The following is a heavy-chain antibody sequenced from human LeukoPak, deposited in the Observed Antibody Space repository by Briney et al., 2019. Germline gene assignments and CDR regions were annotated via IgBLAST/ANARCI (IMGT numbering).Heavy chain of an antibody. CDR2: ISSSGSTI. CDR3: ARDTDSSSWYDY. V-gene: IGHV3-11*01. CDR1: GFTFSDYY. Sequence: GGSLRLSCTASGFTFSDYYMSWIRQAPGKGLEWVSYISSSGSTIYYADSVKGRFTISRDNAKNSLYLQMNSLRAEDTAVYYCARDTDSSSWYDYWGQGTLVTVSS. D-gene: IGHD6-13*01. J-gene: IGHJ4*02.